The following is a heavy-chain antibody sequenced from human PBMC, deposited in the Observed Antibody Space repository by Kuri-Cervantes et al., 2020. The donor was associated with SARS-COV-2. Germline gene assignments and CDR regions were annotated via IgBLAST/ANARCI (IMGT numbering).Heavy chain of an antibody. Sequence: GGSLRLSCAASGFTVSSNYMSWVRQAPGKGLEWVSVIYSGGSTYYADSVKGRFTISRDNSKNTLYLQMNSLRAEDTAVYYRARERGLRGWFDPWGQGTLVTVSS. CDR2: IYSGGST. V-gene: IGHV3-53*01. CDR1: GFTVSSNY. CDR3: ARERGLRGWFDP. J-gene: IGHJ5*02.